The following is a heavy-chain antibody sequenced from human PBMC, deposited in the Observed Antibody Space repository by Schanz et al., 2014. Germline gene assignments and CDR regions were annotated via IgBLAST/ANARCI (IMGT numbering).Heavy chain of an antibody. CDR2: ISSSGNII. CDR3: AAHETLSTTACYPS. D-gene: IGHD2-2*01. CDR1: GFTFSDSF. V-gene: IGHV3-11*01. J-gene: IGHJ4*02. Sequence: VQLVESGGGLVKPGGSLRLSCVASGFTFSDSFMSWIRQTPGKGLEWLSYISSSGNIIHYADSVKGRFTISRDNAKNSLYLQMIGLRAEDTAVYYCAAHETLSTTACYPSWGQGTLVAVSS.